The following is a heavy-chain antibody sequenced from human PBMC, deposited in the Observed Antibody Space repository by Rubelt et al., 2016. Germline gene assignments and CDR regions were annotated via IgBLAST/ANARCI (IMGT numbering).Heavy chain of an antibody. V-gene: IGHV1-18*01. CDR2: ISAYNGNT. CDR1: GYTFTSYG. Sequence: QVQLVQSGAEVKKPGASVKVSCKASGYTFTSYGISWVRQAPGQGLEWMGWISAYNGNTNYAQKVQGKVTRTTDTSTSTAYMELRSLRSDDTAVYYCARDRIRIAARQGWYFDLWGRGTLVTVSS. CDR3: ARDRIRIAARQGWYFDL. J-gene: IGHJ2*01. D-gene: IGHD6-6*01.